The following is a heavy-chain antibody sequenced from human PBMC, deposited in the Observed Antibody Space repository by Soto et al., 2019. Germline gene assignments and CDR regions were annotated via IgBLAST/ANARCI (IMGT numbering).Heavy chain of an antibody. CDR3: DREAEVSYYYYGMDV. J-gene: IGHJ6*02. Sequence: SETLSLTCTVSGGSISSGDYYWSWIRQPPGKGLEWIGYIYYSGSTYYNPSLKSRVTISVDTSKNQFSLKLSSVTAADTAVYYCDREAEVSYYYYGMDVWGQGTTVTVSS. CDR1: GGSISSGDYY. V-gene: IGHV4-30-4*01. CDR2: IYYSGST.